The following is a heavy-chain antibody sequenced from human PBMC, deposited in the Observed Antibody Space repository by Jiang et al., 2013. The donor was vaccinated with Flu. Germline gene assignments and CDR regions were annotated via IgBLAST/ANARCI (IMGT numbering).Heavy chain of an antibody. CDR1: GFSLSTSGMR. CDR2: IDWDDDK. V-gene: IGHV2-70*04. CDR3: ARTDITMVRGVIINWFDP. Sequence: KPTQTLTLTCTFSGFSLSTSGMRASWIRQPPGKALEWPARIDWDDDKFYSTSLKTRLTISKDTSKNQVVLTMTNMDPVDTATYYCARTDITMVRGVIINWFDPWGQGTLVTVSS. J-gene: IGHJ5*02. D-gene: IGHD3-10*01.